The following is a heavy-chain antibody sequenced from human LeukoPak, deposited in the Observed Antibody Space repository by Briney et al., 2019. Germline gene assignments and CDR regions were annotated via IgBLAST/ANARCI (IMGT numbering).Heavy chain of an antibody. D-gene: IGHD2-15*01. CDR2: IRYDGSNK. CDR3: AKDRGCSGGSCSDEAFDY. J-gene: IGHJ4*02. V-gene: IGHV3-30*02. Sequence: PGGSLRLSCAASGFTFSSYGMHWVRQVPGKGLEWVAFIRYDGSNKYYADSVKGRFTISRDNSKNTLYLQMNSLRAEDTAVYYCAKDRGCSGGSCSDEAFDYWGQGTLVTVSS. CDR1: GFTFSSYG.